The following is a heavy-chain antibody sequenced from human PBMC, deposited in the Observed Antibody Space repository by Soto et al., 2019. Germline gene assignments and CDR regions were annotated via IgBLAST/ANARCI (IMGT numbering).Heavy chain of an antibody. D-gene: IGHD2-2*01. CDR3: ARDGGLGYCSSTSCLSDAFDI. J-gene: IGHJ3*02. Sequence: QVQLQESGPGLVKPSETLSLTCTVSGGSISSYYWSWIRQPPGKGLEWIGYIYYSGSTNYNPSLTSRVTISVDTSKNQFSLKLSSVTAADTAVYYCARDGGLGYCSSTSCLSDAFDIWGQGTMVTVSS. CDR1: GGSISSYY. CDR2: IYYSGST. V-gene: IGHV4-59*01.